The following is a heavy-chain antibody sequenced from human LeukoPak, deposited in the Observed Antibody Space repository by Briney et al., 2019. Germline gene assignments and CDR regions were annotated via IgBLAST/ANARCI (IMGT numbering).Heavy chain of an antibody. J-gene: IGHJ2*01. Sequence: SETLSLTCSVSGVSVSSYYWSWIRQSPGKGLEWIGYIHNSGRTNYNPSLKSRVTGFVDTSKNQVSLRLSSVTAADTAVYYCTAASGSYWYFDLWGRGTLVTVSS. CDR3: TAASGSYWYFDL. D-gene: IGHD6-13*01. V-gene: IGHV4-4*08. CDR1: GVSVSSYY. CDR2: IHNSGRT.